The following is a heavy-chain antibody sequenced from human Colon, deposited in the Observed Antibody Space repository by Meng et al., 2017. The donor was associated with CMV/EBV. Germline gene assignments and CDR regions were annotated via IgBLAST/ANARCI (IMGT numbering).Heavy chain of an antibody. J-gene: IGHJ6*02. CDR2: ITKSRSPT. CDR1: GFTFSTYS. CDR3: ARLLYYGMDV. V-gene: IGHV3-48*04. Sequence: GSLKISCVASGFTFSTYSMNWVRQAPGKGLEWVSYITKSRSPTNYADSVKGRFTISRDNAKNSLYLQMNSLRSEDTAVYYCARLLYYGMDVWGQGTTVTVSS.